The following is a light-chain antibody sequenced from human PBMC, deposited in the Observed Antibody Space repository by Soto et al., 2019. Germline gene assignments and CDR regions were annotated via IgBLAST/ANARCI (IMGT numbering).Light chain of an antibody. CDR2: ENA. CDR1: GSNNGAGPD. Sequence: QSVLTQPPSVSGAPGQRVIISCTGSGSNNGAGPDVHWYQQLPGTTPRLLIHENANRPSGVPDRFSGFKSGTSASLAITGLQAEDEADYYCQSYDTSLHVWVFGGGTKLTVL. J-gene: IGLJ3*02. V-gene: IGLV1-40*01. CDR3: QSYDTSLHVWV.